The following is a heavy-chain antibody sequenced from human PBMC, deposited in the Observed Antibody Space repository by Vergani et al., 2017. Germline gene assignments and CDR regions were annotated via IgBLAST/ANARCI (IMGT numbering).Heavy chain of an antibody. D-gene: IGHD3-3*01. CDR1: GYTFTGYY. CDR2: INPNSGGT. J-gene: IGHJ4*02. V-gene: IGHV1-2*02. Sequence: QVQLVQSGAEVKKPGASVKVSCKASGYTFTGYYMHWVRQAPGQGLEWMGWINPNSGGTNYAQKFQGRVTMTRDKSISTADMELCRLRSDDTAVYYSARISWSGYYAGYFDYGGQGTLVTVSS. CDR3: ARISWSGYYAGYFDY.